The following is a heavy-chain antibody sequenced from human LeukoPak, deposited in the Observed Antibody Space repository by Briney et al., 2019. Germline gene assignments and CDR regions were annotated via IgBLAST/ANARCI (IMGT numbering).Heavy chain of an antibody. CDR3: AISSTGPPFSFDY. J-gene: IGHJ4*02. D-gene: IGHD6-13*01. CDR2: IYHSGTP. CDR1: GGALSSGGYY. Sequence: PSQTLSLTCTVSGGALSSGGYYWTWIRQPPGKGLEWIGNIYHSGTPYYNPSLKSRVTLSVDRSKNQFSLKMTSVTAADTAVYYCAISSTGPPFSFDYWGQGTLVTVSS. V-gene: IGHV4-30-2*01.